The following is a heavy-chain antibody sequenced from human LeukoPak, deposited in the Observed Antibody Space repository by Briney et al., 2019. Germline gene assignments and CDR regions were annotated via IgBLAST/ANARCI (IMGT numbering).Heavy chain of an antibody. Sequence: SETLSLTCTVSGGSISSSSYYWGWIRQPPGKGLEWIGSIYYSGSTYYNPSLKSRVTISVDTSKNQFSLKLSSVTAADTAVYYCARTKVIAARPDYWGQGTLVTVSS. CDR2: IYYSGST. CDR1: GGSISSSSYY. D-gene: IGHD6-6*01. CDR3: ARTKVIAARPDY. V-gene: IGHV4-39*01. J-gene: IGHJ4*02.